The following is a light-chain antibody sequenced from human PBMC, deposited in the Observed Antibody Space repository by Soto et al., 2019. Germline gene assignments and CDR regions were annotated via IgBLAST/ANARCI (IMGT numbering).Light chain of an antibody. CDR3: QHYNDWLGT. CDR1: ESLNTR. Sequence: EILVTQSPATLSVSPGERATLSCRASESLNTRLAWYEQKPSQAPRLLIYGASTRATGIPGRFSGSGVGTEFTLYISSVQSEDFTVYYCQHYNDWLGTFGQGTKVEVK. CDR2: GAS. J-gene: IGKJ1*01. V-gene: IGKV3-15*01.